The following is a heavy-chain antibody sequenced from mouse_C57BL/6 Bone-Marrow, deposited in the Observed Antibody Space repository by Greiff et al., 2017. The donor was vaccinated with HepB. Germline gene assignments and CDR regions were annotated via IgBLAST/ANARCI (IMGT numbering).Heavy chain of an antibody. CDR2: ISNGGNTI. CDR3: GRGDY. V-gene: IGHV5-17*02. Sequence: EVMLVESGGGLVQPGGSRKLSCAASGFTFSSFGMHWVRQAPEKGLEWVAFISNGGNTIYYADTLKGRFTVSRDNPRNTLFLQMTSLRSEDTAIYYCGRGDYWGQGTTLTVSS. CDR1: GFTFSSFG. J-gene: IGHJ2*01.